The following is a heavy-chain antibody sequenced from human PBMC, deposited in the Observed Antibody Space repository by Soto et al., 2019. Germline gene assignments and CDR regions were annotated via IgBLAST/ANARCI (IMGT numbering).Heavy chain of an antibody. J-gene: IGHJ3*02. D-gene: IGHD2-15*01. Sequence: SETLSLTCTVSGGSISSGGYYWSWIRQHPGKGLEWIGYIYYSGSTYYNPSLKSRVTISVDTSKNQFSLKLSSVTAADTAVYYCARERVAVGRDAFDIWGQGTMVTVSS. CDR2: IYYSGST. V-gene: IGHV4-31*03. CDR1: GGSISSGGYY. CDR3: ARERVAVGRDAFDI.